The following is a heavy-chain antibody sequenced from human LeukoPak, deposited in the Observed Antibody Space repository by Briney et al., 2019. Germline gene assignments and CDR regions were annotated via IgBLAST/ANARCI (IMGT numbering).Heavy chain of an antibody. V-gene: IGHV4-59*01. CDR1: GGSISDYS. D-gene: IGHD6-25*01. J-gene: IGHJ4*02. CDR2: IYYSGSA. Sequence: PSETLSLTCTVSGGSISDYSWSWIRQPPGKGLEWIGNIYYSGSANHNPSLKSRVTISRDTSKNQFSLKLTSVTTADTAVYYCARAGGVKTAALDLDYCGQGTLVTVSS. CDR3: ARAGGVKTAALDLDY.